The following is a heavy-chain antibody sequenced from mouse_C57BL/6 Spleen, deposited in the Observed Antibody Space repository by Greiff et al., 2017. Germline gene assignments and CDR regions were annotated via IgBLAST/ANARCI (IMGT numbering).Heavy chain of an antibody. J-gene: IGHJ4*01. CDR1: GYTFTDYE. CDR3: TTTVVALYAMDY. CDR2: IDPETGGT. V-gene: IGHV1-15*01. D-gene: IGHD1-1*01. Sequence: VKLQESGAALVRPGASVTLSCKASGYTFTDYEMHWVKQTPVHGLEWIGAIDPETGGTAYNQKFKGKAILTADKSSSTAYMELRSLTSEDSAVYYCTTTVVALYAMDYWGQGTSVTVSS.